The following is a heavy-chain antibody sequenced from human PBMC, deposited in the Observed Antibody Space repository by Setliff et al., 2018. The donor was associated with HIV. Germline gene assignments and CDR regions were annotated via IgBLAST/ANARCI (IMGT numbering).Heavy chain of an antibody. Sequence: ASVKVSCKASGGTFSYAISWVRQAPGQGLEWMGWISTYNGNTNYAQKLQGRVTMTTDTSTTTAYMELRSLRSDDSAIYYCARDGTGACDYWGQGTQVTVSS. J-gene: IGHJ4*02. CDR1: GGTFSYA. D-gene: IGHD1-1*01. CDR3: ARDGTGACDY. V-gene: IGHV1-18*01. CDR2: ISTYNGNT.